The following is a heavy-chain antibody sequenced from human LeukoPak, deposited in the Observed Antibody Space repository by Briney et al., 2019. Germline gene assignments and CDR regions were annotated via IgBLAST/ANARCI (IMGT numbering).Heavy chain of an antibody. Sequence: SETLSLTCAVYGGSFSGYYWSWIRQPPGKGLEWIGEINHSGSTNYNPSLKSRVTISVGTSKNQFSLKLSSVTAADTAVYYCARISGGSRYLYRPDAFDIWGQGTMVTVSS. CDR3: ARISGGSRYLYRPDAFDI. CDR1: GGSFSGYY. CDR2: INHSGST. D-gene: IGHD2-15*01. V-gene: IGHV4-34*01. J-gene: IGHJ3*02.